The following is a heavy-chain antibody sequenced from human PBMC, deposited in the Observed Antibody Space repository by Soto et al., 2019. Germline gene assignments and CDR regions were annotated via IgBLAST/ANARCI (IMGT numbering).Heavy chain of an antibody. V-gene: IGHV4-4*02. CDR3: ARSQVRGTYQFDY. CDR1: GDSISSNNW. Sequence: QVHLQESGPGLVKPSGTLSLTCAVSGDSISSNNWWTWVRQSPGKGLAWIGAIFHSGSTNYNPSLKNRVVISVDKSNNQFSLKLTSVTAVDTAVYFCARSQVRGTYQFDYWGQGILVTVSS. D-gene: IGHD3-16*02. J-gene: IGHJ4*02. CDR2: IFHSGST.